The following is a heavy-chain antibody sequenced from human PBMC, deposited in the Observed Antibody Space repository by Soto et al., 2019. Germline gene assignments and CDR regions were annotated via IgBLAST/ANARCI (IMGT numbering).Heavy chain of an antibody. V-gene: IGHV1-24*01. Sequence: ASVKVSCKVSGYTLTELSMHWVRQAPGKGLEWMGGFDPEDGETIYAQKFQGRVTMTEDTSTDTAYMELSSLRSEDTAVYYCATDLGETSYYYYGMDVWGQGTTVTVSS. J-gene: IGHJ6*02. CDR3: ATDLGETSYYYYGMDV. CDR1: GYTLTELS. D-gene: IGHD3-10*01. CDR2: FDPEDGET.